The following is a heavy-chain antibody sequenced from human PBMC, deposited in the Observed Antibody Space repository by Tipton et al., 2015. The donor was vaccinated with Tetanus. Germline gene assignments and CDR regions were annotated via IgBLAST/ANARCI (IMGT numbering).Heavy chain of an antibody. Sequence: GLVKPSETLSLTCTVSGDSITNYYWSWVRQSPGRGLEWIGYIHSSGRTNYNPSLKSRVTISLDTPKNQFSLKLSSVTATDTDVYYFAFRAWDGFDSPYDYWGRGTLVTVSS. CDR1: GDSITNYY. V-gene: IGHV4-59*01. CDR2: IHSSGRT. D-gene: IGHD5-12*01. CDR3: AFRAWDGFDSPYDY. J-gene: IGHJ4*02.